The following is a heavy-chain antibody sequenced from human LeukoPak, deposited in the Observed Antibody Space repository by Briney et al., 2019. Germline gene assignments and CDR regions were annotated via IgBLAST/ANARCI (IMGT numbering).Heavy chain of an antibody. Sequence: ASVKVSCKASGFAFTEYYMHWVRQAPGQGLEWMGWINPNNGGAHYAPKFQGRVTMTTDTSITTAYMELSRLRSDDTAVYYCARDHCSSASCYEYHYYGMDVWGQGTTVTVSS. D-gene: IGHD2-2*01. CDR3: ARDHCSSASCYEYHYYGMDV. J-gene: IGHJ6*02. CDR1: GFAFTEYY. CDR2: INPNNGGA. V-gene: IGHV1-2*02.